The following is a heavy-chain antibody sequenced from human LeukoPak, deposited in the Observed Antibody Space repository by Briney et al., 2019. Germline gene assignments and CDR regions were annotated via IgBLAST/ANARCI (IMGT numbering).Heavy chain of an antibody. J-gene: IGHJ6*04. CDR1: GFTFSSYA. CDR3: ARDLSIAARMDV. Sequence: GGSLRLSCAASGFTFSSYAMHWVRQAPGKGLEWGAVISYDGSNKYYADSVKGRFTISRDNSKNTLYLQMNSLRAEDTAVYYCARDLSIAARMDVWGKGTTVTVSP. V-gene: IGHV3-30-3*01. D-gene: IGHD6-6*01. CDR2: ISYDGSNK.